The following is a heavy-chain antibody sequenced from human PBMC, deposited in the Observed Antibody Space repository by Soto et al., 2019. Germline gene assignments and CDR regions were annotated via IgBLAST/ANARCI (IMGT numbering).Heavy chain of an antibody. CDR1: GYTFTSYG. Sequence: QVQLVQSGAEVKKPGASVKVSCKASGYTFTSYGISWVRQAPGQGLEWMGWINRYNGNTNYAQKLQGRVTMTTDTTTSTTYMELGSMRSEDTAVYYCARDWFGVDYWGQGTLVTVSS. CDR2: INRYNGNT. J-gene: IGHJ4*02. D-gene: IGHD3-16*01. V-gene: IGHV1-18*01. CDR3: ARDWFGVDY.